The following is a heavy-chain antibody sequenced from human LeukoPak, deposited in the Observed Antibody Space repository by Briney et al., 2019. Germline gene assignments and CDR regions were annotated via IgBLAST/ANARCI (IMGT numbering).Heavy chain of an antibody. V-gene: IGHV4-59*01. J-gene: IGHJ4*02. CDR1: GGSISSYY. D-gene: IGHD1-26*01. CDR3: ARDVSSYSGSYYFDY. CDR2: IYYSGST. Sequence: SEILSLTCTVSGGSISSYYGSWIRQPPGKGLEWIGYIYYSGSTNYNPSLKSRVTISVDTSKNQFSLKLSSVTAADTAVYYCARDVSSYSGSYYFDYWGQGTLVTVSS.